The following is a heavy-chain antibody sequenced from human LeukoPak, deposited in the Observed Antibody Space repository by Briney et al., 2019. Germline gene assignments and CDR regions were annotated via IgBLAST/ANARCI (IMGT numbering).Heavy chain of an antibody. Sequence: PGGSLRLSCAASGFTVSSSYMSWVRQAPGKGLEWVSVLYSDGSTYYADSVKGRFTISRDNSKNTLYLQMNSLRAEDTAVYYCARVFPPNYYDSSGYLFDYWGRGTLVIVSS. J-gene: IGHJ4*02. V-gene: IGHV3-53*01. CDR1: GFTVSSSY. CDR2: LYSDGST. CDR3: ARVFPPNYYDSSGYLFDY. D-gene: IGHD3-22*01.